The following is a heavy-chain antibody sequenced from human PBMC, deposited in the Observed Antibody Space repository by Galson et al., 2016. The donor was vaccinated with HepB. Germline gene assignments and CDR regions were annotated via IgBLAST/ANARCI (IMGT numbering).Heavy chain of an antibody. CDR1: GDSVSGTTIA. J-gene: IGHJ3*02. V-gene: IGHV6-1*01. D-gene: IGHD6-19*01. Sequence: CAISGDSVSGTTIAWNWIRHSPSRGLEWLGRTYYRSKWYYDYAGSVKSRITINPDTSRNQFSLQLNSLTPEDTAVYYCARDGYTSGWHGAFEIWGQGTMVTVSS. CDR2: TYYRSKWYY. CDR3: ARDGYTSGWHGAFEI.